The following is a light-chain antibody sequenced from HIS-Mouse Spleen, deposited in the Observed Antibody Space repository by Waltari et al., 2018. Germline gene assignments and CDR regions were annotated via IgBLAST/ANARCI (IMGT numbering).Light chain of an antibody. CDR1: SLRSYY. CDR2: GKN. Sequence: SSELTQDPAVSVALGQTVRITCQGDSLRSYYASWYQQKPGQAPVLVIYGKNNRPSGIPDRCSGASSGNTDSVTITGAQAEDEADYYCNSRDSSGNHYVFGTGTKVTVL. V-gene: IGLV3-19*01. CDR3: NSRDSSGNHYV. J-gene: IGLJ1*01.